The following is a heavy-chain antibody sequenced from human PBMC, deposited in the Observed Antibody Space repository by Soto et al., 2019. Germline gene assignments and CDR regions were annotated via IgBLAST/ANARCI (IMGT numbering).Heavy chain of an antibody. CDR3: ARDIRNPMVRGVPLDY. CDR1: GFTFSSYG. CDR2: IWYDGSNK. J-gene: IGHJ4*02. Sequence: QVQLVESGGGVVQPGRSLRLSCAASGFTFSSYGMHWVRQAPGKGLEWVAVIWYDGSNKYYADSVKGRFTISRDNSKNTLYLQMNSLRAEDTAVYYCARDIRNPMVRGVPLDYWGQGTLVTVSS. D-gene: IGHD3-10*01. V-gene: IGHV3-33*01.